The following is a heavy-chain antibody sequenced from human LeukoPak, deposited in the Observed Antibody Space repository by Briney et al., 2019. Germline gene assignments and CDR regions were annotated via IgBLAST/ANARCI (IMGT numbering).Heavy chain of an antibody. CDR2: INAANGNT. V-gene: IGHV1-3*01. Sequence: ASVKVSCKASGYMFTDYAMHWVRQAPGQRLEWMGWINAANGNTKYSQKFQGRVTITRDTSASTAYMELSSLRSEDTAVYYCARDSLFLGGRAQIFGVAEFDYWGQGTLVTVSS. CDR1: GYMFTDYA. J-gene: IGHJ4*02. D-gene: IGHD3-3*01. CDR3: ARDSLFLGGRAQIFGVAEFDY.